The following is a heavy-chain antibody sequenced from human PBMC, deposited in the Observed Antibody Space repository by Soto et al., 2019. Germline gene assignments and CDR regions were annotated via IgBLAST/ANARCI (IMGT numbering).Heavy chain of an antibody. Sequence: QVQLVESGGGVVQPGRSLRLSCAASGFTFSSHAMHWVRLAPGKGLEWVAVISYDGKKEFYADSVKGRFTISRDNSKNTLYLQMNSLRAEDTAVYYCARDRVVAGIGETDYWGQGTLVTVSS. J-gene: IGHJ4*02. CDR1: GFTFSSHA. CDR2: ISYDGKKE. D-gene: IGHD6-19*01. V-gene: IGHV3-30*04. CDR3: ARDRVVAGIGETDY.